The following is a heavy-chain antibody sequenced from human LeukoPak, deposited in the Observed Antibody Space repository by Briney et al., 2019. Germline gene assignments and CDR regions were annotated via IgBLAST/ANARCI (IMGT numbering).Heavy chain of an antibody. D-gene: IGHD2-21*01. CDR3: ARGISGGFDI. CDR2: IIPNRGAT. Sequence: GASVKVSCKPSGYIFTAYHLHWVRQAPGQGLEWMGRIIPNRGATNYAQNFQGRVIMTRDTSITTAYMELSRLSPDDTAVYYCARGISGGFDIWGQGTMVTVSS. CDR1: GYIFTAYH. J-gene: IGHJ3*02. V-gene: IGHV1-2*06.